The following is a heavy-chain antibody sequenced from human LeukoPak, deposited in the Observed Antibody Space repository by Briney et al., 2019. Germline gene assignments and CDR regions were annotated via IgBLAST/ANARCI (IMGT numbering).Heavy chain of an antibody. J-gene: IGHJ5*01. CDR2: IHRDGSST. CDR3: ARGTEGYTYGEFDS. CDR1: GFTFSDYW. V-gene: IGHV3-74*01. D-gene: IGHD5-18*01. Sequence: GGPLRLSCAASGFTFSDYWMHWVRQAPGKGLVWVSRIHRDGSSTTYADSVKGRFTISRDNAKNTLYLQMNSLRAEDTAMYYCARGTEGYTYGEFDSWGQGTLVTVSS.